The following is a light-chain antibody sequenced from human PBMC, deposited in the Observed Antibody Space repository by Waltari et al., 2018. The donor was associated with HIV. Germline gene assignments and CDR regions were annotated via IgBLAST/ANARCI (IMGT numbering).Light chain of an antibody. CDR3: MQALQTPYT. CDR2: LGS. CDR1: QSLLQTNTSTY. Sequence: DIGMSQSPLSLPVTTGEPASTSCKSTQSLLQTNTSTYLDWYLQKPGQSPKLLIYLGSARASGVPDRFSGSGSGTDFTLEITRVEAEDVGVYYCMQALQTPYTFGQGTNLDI. V-gene: IGKV2-28*01. J-gene: IGKJ2*01.